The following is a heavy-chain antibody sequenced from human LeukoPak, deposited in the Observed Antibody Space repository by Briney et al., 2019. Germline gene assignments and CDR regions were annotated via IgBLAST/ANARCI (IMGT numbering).Heavy chain of an antibody. D-gene: IGHD2-15*01. J-gene: IGHJ4*02. Sequence: GGSLRLSCAASGFTSRTYWMHWVRQAPGKGLVWVSRINSDGSTTTYADSVKGRFAISRDNAKDTLYLQMNSLRAEDTAVYYCARVVEAASGFDYWGQGTLVTVSS. V-gene: IGHV3-74*01. CDR3: ARVVEAASGFDY. CDR2: INSDGSTT. CDR1: GFTSRTYW.